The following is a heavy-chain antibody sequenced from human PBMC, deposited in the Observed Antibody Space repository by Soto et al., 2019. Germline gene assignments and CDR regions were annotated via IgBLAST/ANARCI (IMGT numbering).Heavy chain of an antibody. CDR1: GFTFSSSA. CDR3: AKSLNINWKNWFDP. Sequence: GGSLRLSCAASGFTFSSSAMNWVRQAPGKGLEWVSIISESGGRTYYADSVRGRFSISRDNSKNTLYLQMNSLRAEDTAVYYCAKSLNINWKNWFDPWGQGILVTVSS. CDR2: ISESGGRT. J-gene: IGHJ5*02. V-gene: IGHV3-23*01. D-gene: IGHD1-1*01.